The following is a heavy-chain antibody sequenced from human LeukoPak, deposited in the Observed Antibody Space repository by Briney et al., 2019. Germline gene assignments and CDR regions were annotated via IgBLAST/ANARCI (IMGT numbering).Heavy chain of an antibody. Sequence: SETLSLTCTVSGGSISSYYWSWIRQPPGKGLEWIGYIYYSGSTNYNPSLKSRVTISVDTSKNQFSLKLSSVTAADTAVYYCARGSSYSSGWSFGYWGQGTLVTVSS. V-gene: IGHV4-59*01. J-gene: IGHJ4*02. CDR1: GGSISSYY. D-gene: IGHD6-19*01. CDR2: IYYSGST. CDR3: ARGSSYSSGWSFGY.